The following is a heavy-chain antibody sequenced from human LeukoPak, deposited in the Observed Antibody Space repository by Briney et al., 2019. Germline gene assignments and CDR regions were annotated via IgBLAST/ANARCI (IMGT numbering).Heavy chain of an antibody. D-gene: IGHD6-6*01. CDR1: GFTFNNYA. V-gene: IGHV3-23*01. CDR2: VSGSASST. Sequence: PGGSLRLSCAASGFTFNNYAMAWVRQPPGKGLEWVSAVSGSASSTYYADSVKGRFTISRDNAKNSVYLQMNGLTAEDTAFYFCARRRYSTSSAVYFDNWGQGTLVTVSS. CDR3: ARRRYSTSSAVYFDN. J-gene: IGHJ4*02.